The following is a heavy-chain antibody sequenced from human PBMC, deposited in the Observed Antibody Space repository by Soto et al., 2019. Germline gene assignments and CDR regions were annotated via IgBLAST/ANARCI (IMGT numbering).Heavy chain of an antibody. CDR1: GGSVSSGNYF. J-gene: IGHJ6*02. CDR3: AILTKPTAVTTAFRGGYGLDV. Sequence: SETLSLTCTVSGGSVSSGNYFWSWIRQPPGKGLEWIGYIHSSGSTNYNPSLKSRVTISVDTSRNQFSLKLTSVTAADTAVYYCAILTKPTAVTTAFRGGYGLDVWGQGTTVTVSS. CDR2: IHSSGST. D-gene: IGHD4-17*01. V-gene: IGHV4-61*01.